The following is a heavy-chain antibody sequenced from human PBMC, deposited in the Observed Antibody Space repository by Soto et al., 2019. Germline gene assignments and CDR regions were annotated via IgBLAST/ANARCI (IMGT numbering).Heavy chain of an antibody. D-gene: IGHD3-10*01. Sequence: NPSETLSLTCTVSGGSISSYYWSWIRQPPGNGLEWIGYIYYSGSTNYNPSLKSRVTISVDTSKNQFSLKLSSVTAADTAVYYCARALTMVRAFIIPYYFDSWGQGTLVTGSS. CDR2: IYYSGST. CDR3: ARALTMVRAFIIPYYFDS. CDR1: GGSISSYY. J-gene: IGHJ4*02. V-gene: IGHV4-59*01.